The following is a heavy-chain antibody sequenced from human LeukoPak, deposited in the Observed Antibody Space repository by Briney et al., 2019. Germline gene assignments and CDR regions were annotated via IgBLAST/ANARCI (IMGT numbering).Heavy chain of an antibody. Sequence: SETLSLTCTVSGGSISSYYWSWIRQPPGKGLEWIGYIDYSGSTNYNPSLKSRVTISVDTSKNQFSLKLSSVTAADTAVYYCARLATIFGVVAYYYYGMDVWGQGTTVTVSS. J-gene: IGHJ6*02. V-gene: IGHV4-59*01. D-gene: IGHD3-3*01. CDR2: IDYSGST. CDR3: ARLATIFGVVAYYYYGMDV. CDR1: GGSISSYY.